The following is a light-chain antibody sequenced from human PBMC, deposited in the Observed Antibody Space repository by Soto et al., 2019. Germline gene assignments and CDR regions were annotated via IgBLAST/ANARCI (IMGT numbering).Light chain of an antibody. CDR1: QSVSSSY. V-gene: IGKV3-20*01. J-gene: IGKJ2*01. CDR3: QQYGSSLSVT. CDR2: GAS. Sequence: EIVLTQSPGTLSLSPGERATLSCRASQSVSSSYLAWYQQKPGQDPRLLIYGASSRATGIPDRFSGSGSGTDFTLPISRLEPEDFAVYYCQQYGSSLSVTFGQGTKLEIK.